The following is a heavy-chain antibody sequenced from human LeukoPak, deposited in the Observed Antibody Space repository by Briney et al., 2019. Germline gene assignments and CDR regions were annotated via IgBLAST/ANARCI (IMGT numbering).Heavy chain of an antibody. Sequence: SETLSLTCTVSGGSISSYYWSWIRQPTGKGLEWIGYIYYSGSTNYNPSLKSRVTISVDTSKNQFSLKLSSVTAADTAVYYCARGIVGATAFDYWGQGTLVTVSS. CDR2: IYYSGST. CDR1: GGSISSYY. CDR3: ARGIVGATAFDY. J-gene: IGHJ4*02. V-gene: IGHV4-59*01. D-gene: IGHD1-26*01.